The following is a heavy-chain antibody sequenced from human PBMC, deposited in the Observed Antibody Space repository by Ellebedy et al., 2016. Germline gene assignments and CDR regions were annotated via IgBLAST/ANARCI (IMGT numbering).Heavy chain of an antibody. J-gene: IGHJ6*02. Sequence: GGSLRLXXAASGFTFSTYWMHWLRHAPGKGLVWVSRINGDGSTTNYADSVKGRFTISRDNAKNTLYLQMDSLRGDDTAVYYCASTRGFCSSSSCYSYYGLDVWGQGTTVTVSS. CDR3: ASTRGFCSSSSCYSYYGLDV. CDR1: GFTFSTYW. V-gene: IGHV3-74*01. D-gene: IGHD2-2*02. CDR2: INGDGSTT.